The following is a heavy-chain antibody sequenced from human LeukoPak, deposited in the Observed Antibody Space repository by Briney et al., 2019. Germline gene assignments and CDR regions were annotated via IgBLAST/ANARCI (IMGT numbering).Heavy chain of an antibody. V-gene: IGHV1-69*13. J-gene: IGHJ3*02. CDR1: GGTFSSYA. CDR3: ARSAGWSYGAFDI. Sequence: SVKVSCKASGGTFSSYAISWVRQAPGQGLEWMGGIIPIFGTANYAQKFQGRVTITAGESTSTAYMELSSLRSEDTAVYYCARSAGWSYGAFDIWGQGTMVTVSS. D-gene: IGHD1-26*01. CDR2: IIPIFGTA.